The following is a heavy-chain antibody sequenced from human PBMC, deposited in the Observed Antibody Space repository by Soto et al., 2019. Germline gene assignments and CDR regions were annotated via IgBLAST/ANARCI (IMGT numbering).Heavy chain of an antibody. J-gene: IGHJ4*02. Sequence: EVQLLESGGGLFQPGGSLRLSCAASGFTFNFFPLPWVRQAPGKGLEWVSLMKATDGTKYYADSVKGRFTISRDSSTNTMYLQMNSLRVEDTAVYYCAKPYGPLAFDYWGQGTLVTVSS. CDR2: MKATDGTK. V-gene: IGHV3-23*01. D-gene: IGHD3-10*01. CDR3: AKPYGPLAFDY. CDR1: GFTFNFFP.